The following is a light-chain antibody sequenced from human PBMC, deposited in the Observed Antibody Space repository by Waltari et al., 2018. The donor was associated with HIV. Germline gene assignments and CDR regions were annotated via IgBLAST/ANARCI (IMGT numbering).Light chain of an antibody. J-gene: IGLJ2*01. CDR1: SSSIGTNT. CDR3: AAWDDSLNDVV. Sequence: QSVLTQPPSASGTPGQRVTISCSGSSSSIGTNTVSWYQQLPGTAPKLLIYSSHQRPSGVPDRFSGSKSGTSASLSIMRLQSEDEADYYCAAWDDSLNDVVFGGGTKLTVL. CDR2: SSH. V-gene: IGLV1-44*01.